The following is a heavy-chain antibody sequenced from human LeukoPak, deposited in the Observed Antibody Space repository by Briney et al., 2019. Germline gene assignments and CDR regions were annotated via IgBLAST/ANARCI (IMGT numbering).Heavy chain of an antibody. CDR1: GFTFSSYA. CDR3: ARDPEIEDWEVTFDY. J-gene: IGHJ4*02. CDR2: ISGSGGST. D-gene: IGHD2-21*02. V-gene: IGHV3-23*01. Sequence: GGSLRLSCAASGFTFSSYAMSWVRQAPGKGLEWVSAISGSGGSTYYADSVKGRFTISRDNSKNTLYLQMNSLRAEDTAVYYCARDPEIEDWEVTFDYWGQGTLVTVSS.